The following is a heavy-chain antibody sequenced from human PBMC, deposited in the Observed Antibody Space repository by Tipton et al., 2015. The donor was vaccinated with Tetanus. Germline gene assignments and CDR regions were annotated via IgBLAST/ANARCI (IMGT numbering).Heavy chain of an antibody. CDR3: ARDWEGGFGRGV. CDR1: GGPMNNFY. Sequence: TLSLTCTVSGGPMNNFYWTWIRQPPGKGLEWIGHVYFSGTTSYNPSLKSRVTMSLDTSKYLFCLRLTAMTAADTAVYYCARDWEGGFGRGVWGQGTTVTVSS. CDR2: VYFSGTT. V-gene: IGHV4-59*01. J-gene: IGHJ6*02. D-gene: IGHD1-26*01.